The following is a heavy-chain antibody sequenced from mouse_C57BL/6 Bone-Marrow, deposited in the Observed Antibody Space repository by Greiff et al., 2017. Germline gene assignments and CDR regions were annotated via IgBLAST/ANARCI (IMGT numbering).Heavy chain of an antibody. CDR2: IYPGSGST. J-gene: IGHJ3*01. Sequence: VQLQQPGAELVKPGASVKMSCKASGYTFTSYWITWVKQRPGQGLEWIGDIYPGSGSTNYNEKFKSKATLTVETSSSTAYMQLSSLTSEDSAVYYCARSDYYGSSWFAYWGQGTLVTVSA. V-gene: IGHV1-55*01. CDR1: GYTFTSYW. CDR3: ARSDYYGSSWFAY. D-gene: IGHD1-1*01.